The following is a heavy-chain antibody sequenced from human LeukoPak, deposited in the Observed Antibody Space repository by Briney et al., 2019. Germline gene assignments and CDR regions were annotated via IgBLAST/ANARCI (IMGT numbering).Heavy chain of an antibody. CDR2: IGGSSGFV. CDR1: GFTFSTYT. J-gene: IGHJ4*02. V-gene: IGHV3-21*01. Sequence: GGSLRLSCAASGFTFSTYTMNWVRQAPGKGLEWVSSIGGSSGFVFYADSVKGRFTISRDNAKNSLYLQMNSLRVEDTAMYYCARVQGERRDYWGQGTLVTVSS. CDR3: ARVQGERRDY. D-gene: IGHD3-16*01.